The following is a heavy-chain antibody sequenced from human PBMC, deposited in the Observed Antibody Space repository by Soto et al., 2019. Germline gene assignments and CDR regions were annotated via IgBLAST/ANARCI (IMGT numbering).Heavy chain of an antibody. Sequence: GGSLRLSCAASGFTFSSYAMSWVRQAPGKGLEWVSAISGSGGSTYYADSVKGRFTISRDNSKNTLYLQMNSLRAEDTAVYYCAKDSYYYGSGSYFRYYYYMDVWGKGTTVTSP. D-gene: IGHD3-10*01. CDR3: AKDSYYYGSGSYFRYYYYMDV. CDR1: GFTFSSYA. J-gene: IGHJ6*03. CDR2: ISGSGGST. V-gene: IGHV3-23*01.